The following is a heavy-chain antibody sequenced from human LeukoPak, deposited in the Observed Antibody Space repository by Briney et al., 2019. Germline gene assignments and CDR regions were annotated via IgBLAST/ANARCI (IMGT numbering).Heavy chain of an antibody. J-gene: IGHJ4*02. Sequence: GGSLRLSCEASGFTFSSYWMHWVRQIPGKGLMWVSRIESNGLTLYADSVRDRFTISRDNSKNTLYLQMNSLRAEDTAVYYCAKDTGRGDFDYWGQGTLVTVSS. CDR1: GFTFSSYW. D-gene: IGHD3-16*01. CDR2: IESNGLT. V-gene: IGHV3-74*01. CDR3: AKDTGRGDFDY.